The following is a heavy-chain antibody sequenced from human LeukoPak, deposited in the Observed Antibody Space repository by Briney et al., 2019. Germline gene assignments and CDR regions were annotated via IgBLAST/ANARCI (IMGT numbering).Heavy chain of an antibody. Sequence: GGSLRLSCAGSGFTVTNNYMTWVRQAPGKGLEWVSFINSGGNTYYADSVKGRFTISRDKLKNTLYLQMNSLRAEDTAVYYCVTTDYDILTGYSPHWGQGTLVTVSS. CDR3: VTTDYDILTGYSPH. V-gene: IGHV3-53*01. J-gene: IGHJ4*02. CDR2: INSGGNT. D-gene: IGHD3-9*01. CDR1: GFTVTNNY.